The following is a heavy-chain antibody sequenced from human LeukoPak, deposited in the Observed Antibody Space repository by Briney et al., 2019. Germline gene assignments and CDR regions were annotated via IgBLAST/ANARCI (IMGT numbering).Heavy chain of an antibody. D-gene: IGHD3-10*01. J-gene: IGHJ4*02. CDR3: AREPSGSGSYDY. CDR2: IYPNSGGT. CDR1: GYIFTDYY. Sequence: ASVKVSCKASGYIFTDYYMHWVRQAPGQGLEWMGWIYPNSGGTNYAQKFQGRVTMTRDTSISTAYMELSRLRSDDTAVYYCAREPSGSGSYDYWGQGTLVTVSS. V-gene: IGHV1-2*02.